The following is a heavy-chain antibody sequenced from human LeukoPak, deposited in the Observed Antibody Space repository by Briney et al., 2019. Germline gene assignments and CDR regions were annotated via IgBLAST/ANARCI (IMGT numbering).Heavy chain of an antibody. J-gene: IGHJ5*02. CDR3: ARLLRVGYCSTTTCNWFDP. CDR2: IYTSGST. CDR1: GGSISSYY. Sequence: SETLSLTCTVSGGSISSYYWSWIRQPAGKGLEWIGRIYTSGSTDYNPSLKSRVTMSVDTSKNQFSLKLSSVTAADTAVYYCARLLRVGYCSTTTCNWFDPWGQGTLVTVSS. D-gene: IGHD2-2*03. V-gene: IGHV4-4*07.